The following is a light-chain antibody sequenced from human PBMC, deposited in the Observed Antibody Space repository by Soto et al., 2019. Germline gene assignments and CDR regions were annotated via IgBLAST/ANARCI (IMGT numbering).Light chain of an antibody. CDR3: SSYTTSNTRQIV. V-gene: IGLV2-14*03. CDR2: DVS. J-gene: IGLJ1*01. Sequence: QSVLTQPASLTGFPGQSITISCTGTSSDVGGYNYVSWYQHHPGKAPKLLIYDVSNRPSGISNRFSGSKSDNTASLTISGLRPEDEADYYCSSYTTSNTRQIVFGTGTKVTVL. CDR1: SSDVGGYNY.